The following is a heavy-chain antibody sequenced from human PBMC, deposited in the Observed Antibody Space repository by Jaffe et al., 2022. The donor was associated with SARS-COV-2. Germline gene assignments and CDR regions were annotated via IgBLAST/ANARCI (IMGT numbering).Heavy chain of an antibody. CDR3: ARDPWAVAGRSEHEVEDYYYYGMDV. Sequence: QVQLVQSGAEVKKPGASVKVSCKASGYTFTGYYMHWVRQAPGQGLEWMGWINPNSGGTNYAQKFQGRVTMTRDTSISTAYMELSRLRSDDTAVYYCARDPWAVAGRSEHEVEDYYYYGMDVWGQGTTVTVSS. CDR2: INPNSGGT. J-gene: IGHJ6*02. CDR1: GYTFTGYY. D-gene: IGHD6-19*01. V-gene: IGHV1-2*02.